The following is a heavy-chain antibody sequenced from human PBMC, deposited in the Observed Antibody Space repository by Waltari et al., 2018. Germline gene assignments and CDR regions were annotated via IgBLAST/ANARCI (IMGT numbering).Heavy chain of an antibody. CDR3: ARGQGGVVPYYMDV. V-gene: IGHV4-59*01. D-gene: IGHD3-3*01. CDR2: IYYSGST. CDR1: GGSISSYY. J-gene: IGHJ6*03. Sequence: QVQLQESGPGLVKPSETLALTGTVSGGSISSYYRSWIRQPPGKGLEWIGYIYYSGSTHYNPSLKSRVTISVDTSKNQFSLKLSSVTAADTAVYYCARGQGGVVPYYMDVWGKGTTVTISS.